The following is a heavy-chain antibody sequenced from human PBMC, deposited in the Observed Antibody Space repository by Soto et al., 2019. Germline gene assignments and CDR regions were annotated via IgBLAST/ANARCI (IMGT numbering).Heavy chain of an antibody. Sequence: GGSLRLSCAASGFTFSSYWMSWVRQAPGKGLEWVANIKQDGSEKYYVDSVKGRFTIPRDNAKNSLYLQMNSLRAEDTAVYYCARAGIRYFDWLPRTFDYWGQGTLVTVSS. D-gene: IGHD3-9*01. CDR3: ARAGIRYFDWLPRTFDY. CDR1: GFTFSSYW. V-gene: IGHV3-7*04. J-gene: IGHJ4*02. CDR2: IKQDGSEK.